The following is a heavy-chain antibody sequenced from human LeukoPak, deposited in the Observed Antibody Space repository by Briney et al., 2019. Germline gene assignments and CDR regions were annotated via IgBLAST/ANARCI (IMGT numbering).Heavy chain of an antibody. J-gene: IGHJ4*02. CDR2: IYYSGST. CDR1: GGSISSGDYY. V-gene: IGHV4-30-4*01. D-gene: IGHD6-19*01. CDR3: ARAGYSSGWYLVDY. Sequence: SETLSLTCTVSGGSISSGDYYWSWIRQPPGKGLEWIGYIYYSGSTYYNPSLKSRVTISVDTSKNQFSLKLSSVTAADTAVYYCARAGYSSGWYLVDYWGQGTLVTVSS.